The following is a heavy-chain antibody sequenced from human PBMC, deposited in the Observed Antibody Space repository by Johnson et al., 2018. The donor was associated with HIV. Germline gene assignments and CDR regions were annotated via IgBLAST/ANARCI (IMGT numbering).Heavy chain of an antibody. CDR1: GFIFSNYW. V-gene: IGHV3-7*05. Sequence: EMQLVESGGGLVQPGGSLRLSCAASGFIFSNYWMSWVRQAPGRGLEWLANIKEDGSEDYYVDSLKGRFTISRDNARNSLYLQMDSLRPGDSAVYYCARDGVYSSPHDAFDIWGQGTMVTVSS. D-gene: IGHD6-13*01. CDR3: ARDGVYSSPHDAFDI. J-gene: IGHJ3*02. CDR2: IKEDGSED.